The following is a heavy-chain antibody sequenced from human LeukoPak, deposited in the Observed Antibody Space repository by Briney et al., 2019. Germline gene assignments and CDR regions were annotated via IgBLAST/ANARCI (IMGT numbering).Heavy chain of an antibody. CDR3: ARALTDSSGYYYFGNWFDP. Sequence: SVKVSCKTSGGTFSMYAISWVRQAPGQGLEWMGGIIPIFGTANYAQKFQGRVTITADESTSTAYMELSSLRSEDTAVYYCARALTDSSGYYYFGNWFDPWGQGTLVTVSS. CDR1: GGTFSMYA. D-gene: IGHD3-22*01. J-gene: IGHJ5*02. V-gene: IGHV1-69*13. CDR2: IIPIFGTA.